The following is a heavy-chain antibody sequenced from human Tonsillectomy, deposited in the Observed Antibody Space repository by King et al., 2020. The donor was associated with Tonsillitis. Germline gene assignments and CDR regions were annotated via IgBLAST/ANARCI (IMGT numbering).Heavy chain of an antibody. V-gene: IGHV3-43*01. Sequence: VQLVESGGVVVQPGGSLRLSCAASGFTFDDYTMHWVRQAPGKGLEWVSLISWDGGSTYYADSVKGRFTISRDNSKNSLYLQMNSLRTEDTALYYCAKDISGSGSIFYGMDVWGQGTTVTVSS. CDR2: ISWDGGST. CDR3: AKDISGSGSIFYGMDV. J-gene: IGHJ6*02. CDR1: GFTFDDYT. D-gene: IGHD3-10*01.